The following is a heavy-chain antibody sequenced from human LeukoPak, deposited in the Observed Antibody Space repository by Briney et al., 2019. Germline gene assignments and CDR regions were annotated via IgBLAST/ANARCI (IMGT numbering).Heavy chain of an antibody. D-gene: IGHD3-16*01. Sequence: VSVKVSCKASGYTFTGYYMHWVRQAPGQGLEWMGRINPNSGGTNYAQKFQGRVTMTRDTSISTAYMELSRLRSDDTAVYYCARGDYDYVWGSYVFDYWGQGTLVTVSS. CDR3: ARGDYDYVWGSYVFDY. J-gene: IGHJ4*02. CDR2: INPNSGGT. CDR1: GYTFTGYY. V-gene: IGHV1-2*06.